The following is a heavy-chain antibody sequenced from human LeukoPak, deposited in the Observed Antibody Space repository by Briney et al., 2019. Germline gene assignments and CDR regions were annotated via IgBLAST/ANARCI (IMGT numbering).Heavy chain of an antibody. D-gene: IGHD1-26*01. V-gene: IGHV3-21*04. CDR3: AKGRYPSRHSGSLQYTTGTDY. J-gene: IGHJ4*02. CDR1: GFTFSDYS. Sequence: GGSLRLSCAASGFTFSDYSMNWVRQAPGKGLEWVSYISTSGSYIYYVDSVRGRFTISRDNAKNSLFLQMNSLRAEDTAVYYCAKGRYPSRHSGSLQYTTGTDYWGQGTLVTVSS. CDR2: ISTSGSYI.